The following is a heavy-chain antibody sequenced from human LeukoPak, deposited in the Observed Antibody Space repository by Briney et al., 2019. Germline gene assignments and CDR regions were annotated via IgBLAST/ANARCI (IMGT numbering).Heavy chain of an antibody. CDR3: ARGGGLDV. CDR2: INHNGNVN. D-gene: IGHD3-16*01. Sequence: GGSLRLSCAASGFTFSSYWMNWARQAPGKGLEWVASINHNGNVNYYVDSVKGRFTISRDNAKNSLYLQMCNLRAEDTAVYFCARGGGLDVWGQGATVTVSS. CDR1: GFTFSSYW. V-gene: IGHV3-7*03. J-gene: IGHJ6*02.